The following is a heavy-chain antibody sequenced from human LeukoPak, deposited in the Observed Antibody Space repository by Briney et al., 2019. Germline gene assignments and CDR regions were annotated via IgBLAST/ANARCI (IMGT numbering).Heavy chain of an antibody. CDR1: GYTFTSYA. Sequence: ASVKVSCKASGYTFTSYAMHWVRQAPGQRLEWMGWINAGNGNTKYSQKFQGRVTITRDTSASTAYMELSSLGSEDTAVYYCARDRRMGGGFDYWGQGTLVTVSS. D-gene: IGHD3-16*01. CDR3: ARDRRMGGGFDY. J-gene: IGHJ4*02. V-gene: IGHV1-3*01. CDR2: INAGNGNT.